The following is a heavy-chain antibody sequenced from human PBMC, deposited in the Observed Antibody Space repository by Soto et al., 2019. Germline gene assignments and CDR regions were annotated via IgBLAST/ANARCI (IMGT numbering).Heavy chain of an antibody. CDR1: GYTFYSHS. V-gene: IGHV1-18*01. CDR2: INADYGNT. J-gene: IGHJ6*02. CDR3: SRFIQGDYYYGMDV. D-gene: IGHD5-18*01. Sequence: ASVKVSCKASGYTFYSHSISWVRQAPGQGLEWMGRINADYGNTQYAQKFRGRVTMTTDTSTTTVYMELTNLRSDDTAVYYCSRFIQGDYYYGMDVWG.